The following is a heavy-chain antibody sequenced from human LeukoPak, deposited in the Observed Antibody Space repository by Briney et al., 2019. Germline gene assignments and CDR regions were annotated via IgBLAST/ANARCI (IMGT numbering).Heavy chain of an antibody. D-gene: IGHD1-26*01. CDR2: ITSSSSTI. V-gene: IGHV3-48*01. CDR3: ARAGGSYQVFDY. Sequence: GGSLRLSCAASGFTFNSYSMNWVRQAPGKGLEWISCITSSSSTIYYADSVKGRFTISRDNAKNSLYLQMNSLRAEDTAVYYCARAGGSYQVFDYWGQGTLVTVSS. J-gene: IGHJ4*02. CDR1: GFTFNSYS.